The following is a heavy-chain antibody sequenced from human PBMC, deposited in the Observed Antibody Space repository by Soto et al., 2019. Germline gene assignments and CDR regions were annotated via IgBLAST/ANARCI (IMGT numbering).Heavy chain of an antibody. D-gene: IGHD3-3*01. V-gene: IGHV4-59*01. CDR1: GDSISAYY. CDR2: VHYSGST. Sequence: PSETLSLTCTVSGDSISAYYWNWIRQSPGKGLEWIGYVHYSGSTNYNPSLERRVTISVASSKTQFSLKLTSVTAADTAVYFCARNPKDFWSGYFFDHWGQGALVTV. J-gene: IGHJ4*02. CDR3: ARNPKDFWSGYFFDH.